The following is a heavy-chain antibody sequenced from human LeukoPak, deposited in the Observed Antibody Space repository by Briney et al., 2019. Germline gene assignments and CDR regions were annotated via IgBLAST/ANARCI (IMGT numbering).Heavy chain of an antibody. J-gene: IGHJ4*02. CDR3: ARDLGGELALGY. CDR2: INPSGGST. V-gene: IGHV1-46*01. CDR1: GYTFTSYY. Sequence: GASVKVSCKASGYTFTSYYMHWVRQAPGQGLEWMGIINPSGGSTSYAQKFQGRVTMARDTSTSTVYMELSSLRSDDTAVYYCARDLGGELALGYWGQGTLVTVSS. D-gene: IGHD2-21*01.